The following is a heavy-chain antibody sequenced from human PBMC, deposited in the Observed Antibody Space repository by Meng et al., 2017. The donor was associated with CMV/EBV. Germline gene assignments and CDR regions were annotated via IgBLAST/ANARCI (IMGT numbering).Heavy chain of an antibody. Sequence: SETLSLTCTVSGGSVSSGSCYWSWILQPPGKGLEWIGYIYYSGSTNYNPSLKSRVTISVDTSKNQFALKLSSVTAADTAVYYCARVRELQAATLYYYYYGMDVWGQGTTVTVSS. D-gene: IGHD2-15*01. CDR1: GGSVSSGSCY. J-gene: IGHJ6*02. CDR2: IYYSGST. V-gene: IGHV4-61*01. CDR3: ARVRELQAATLYYYYYGMDV.